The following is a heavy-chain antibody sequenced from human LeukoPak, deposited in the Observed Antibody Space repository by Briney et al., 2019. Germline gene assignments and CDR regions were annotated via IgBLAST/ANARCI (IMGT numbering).Heavy chain of an antibody. J-gene: IGHJ4*02. D-gene: IGHD3-22*01. V-gene: IGHV3-7*01. CDR3: ARIYYDSSGYYTSLYFDY. CDR2: IKQDGSEK. CDR1: GFTFSSYW. Sequence: PGGSLRLSCAASGFTFSSYWMSWVRQAPGKGLEWVANIKQDGSEKYYVDSVKGRFTISRDNAKNSLYLQMNSLRAEDTAVYYCARIYYDSSGYYTSLYFDYWGQGTLVTVSS.